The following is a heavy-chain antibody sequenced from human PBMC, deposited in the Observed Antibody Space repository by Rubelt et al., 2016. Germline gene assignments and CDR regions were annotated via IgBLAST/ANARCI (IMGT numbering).Heavy chain of an antibody. Sequence: QLQLQESGPGLVKPSETLSLTCTVSGGSISSSSYYWGWIRQPPGKGLEWIGEIYHSGSTNYNPSLKSRVTISVDKSKNQFSLKLSSVTAADTAVYYCVSGYYFDYWGQGTLVTVSS. CDR2: IYHSGST. J-gene: IGHJ4*02. CDR1: GGSISSSSYY. CDR3: VSGYYFDY. D-gene: IGHD3-22*01. V-gene: IGHV4-39*07.